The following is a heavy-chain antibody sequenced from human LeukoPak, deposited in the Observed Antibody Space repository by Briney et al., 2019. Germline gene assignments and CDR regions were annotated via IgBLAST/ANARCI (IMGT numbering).Heavy chain of an antibody. V-gene: IGHV4-34*01. J-gene: IGHJ6*03. D-gene: IGHD2-2*01. CDR3: ARGELVIVPAVSYYFYYMDV. Sequence: PSETLSLTCAVYGGSFSGYYLSWIRQPPGKGLEWIGEINQSGSTNYNPSLKSRVTISVDTSKNQFSLRLSSVTAADTAVYYCARGELVIVPAVSYYFYYMDVWGRGTTVTVSS. CDR1: GGSFSGYY. CDR2: INQSGST.